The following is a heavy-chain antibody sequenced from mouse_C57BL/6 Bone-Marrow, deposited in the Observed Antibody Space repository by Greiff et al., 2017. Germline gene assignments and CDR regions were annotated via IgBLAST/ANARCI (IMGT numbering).Heavy chain of an antibody. J-gene: IGHJ4*01. Sequence: EVQGVESGGGLVQSGRSLRLSCATSGFTFSDFYMEWVRQAPGKGLEWIAASSNKANDYTTEYNASVKDRFIVSRDTSQSTLYLLMSVLTAEDTAIYCCARGWALYYALDYWGQGTSVTVSA. CDR2: SSNKANDYTT. CDR1: GFTFSDFY. D-gene: IGHD2-3*01. V-gene: IGHV7-1*01. CDR3: ARGWALYYALDY.